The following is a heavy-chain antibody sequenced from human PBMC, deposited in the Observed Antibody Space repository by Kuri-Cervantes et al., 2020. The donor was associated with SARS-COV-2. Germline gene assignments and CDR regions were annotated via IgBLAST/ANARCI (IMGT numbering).Heavy chain of an antibody. V-gene: IGHV4-4*07. J-gene: IGHJ6*02. CDR2: IYTSGST. Sequence: ESLKISCTVSGGSISSYYWSWIRQPAGNGLEWIGRIYTSGSTNYNPSLKSRVTMSVDTSKNQFSLKLSSVTAADTAVYYCARDLIAAAGQYYYYGMDVWGQGTTVTVSS. CDR1: GGSISSYY. CDR3: ARDLIAAAGQYYYYGMDV. D-gene: IGHD6-13*01.